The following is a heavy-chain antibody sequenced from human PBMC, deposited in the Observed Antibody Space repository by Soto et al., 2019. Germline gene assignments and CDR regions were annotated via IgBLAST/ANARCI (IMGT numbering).Heavy chain of an antibody. J-gene: IGHJ4*02. CDR3: TRRYYHDASGYYNGDY. D-gene: IGHD3-22*01. CDR2: IRSKANNYAT. V-gene: IGHV3-73*01. Sequence: GGSLRLSCAASGFTFSGSAMHWVRQASGKGLEWVGRIRSKANNYATVYGASVKGRFTISRDDSQNTAYLQMNSLKTEDTAVYYCTRRYYHDASGYYNGDYWGQGTLVTVSS. CDR1: GFTFSGSA.